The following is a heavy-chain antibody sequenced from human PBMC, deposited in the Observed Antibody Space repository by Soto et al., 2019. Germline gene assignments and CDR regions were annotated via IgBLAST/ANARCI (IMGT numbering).Heavy chain of an antibody. V-gene: IGHV2-5*02. Sequence: QITLKESGPTLVKPTQTLTLTCAFSGFSLRTNGVGVGWIRQPPGKALEWLALIYWDGYKHYSPSLKSRLTNTEDHSKNQVVLTIANMDPVDKATYYCAHKGGGDRILDYWGQGTLVTVSS. CDR3: AHKGGGDRILDY. J-gene: IGHJ4*02. CDR2: IYWDGYK. D-gene: IGHD3-16*01. CDR1: GFSLRTNGVG.